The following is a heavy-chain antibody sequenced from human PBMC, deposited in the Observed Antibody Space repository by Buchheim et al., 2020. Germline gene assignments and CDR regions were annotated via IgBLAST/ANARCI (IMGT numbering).Heavy chain of an antibody. J-gene: IGHJ2*01. CDR2: IYYSGST. Sequence: QLQLQESGPGLVKPSETLSLTCTVSGGSISSSSYYWGWIRQPPGKGLEWIGSIYYSGSTYYNPSLKSRVTVSVDTSKNQFSLKLSSVTAADTAVYYCASCSVWWLRWYFDLWGRGTL. CDR3: ASCSVWWLRWYFDL. D-gene: IGHD5-12*01. CDR1: GGSISSSSYY. V-gene: IGHV4-39*01.